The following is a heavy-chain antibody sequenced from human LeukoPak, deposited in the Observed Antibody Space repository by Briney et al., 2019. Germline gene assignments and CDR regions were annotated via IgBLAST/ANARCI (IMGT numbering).Heavy chain of an antibody. J-gene: IGHJ4*02. V-gene: IGHV3-48*01. CDR1: GFTFSSYS. Sequence: GGSLRLSCAASGFTFSSYSMNWVRQAPGKGLVWVSYISSSSSTIYYADSVKGRFTISRDNAKNSLYPQMNSLRAEDTAVYYCARDRQDPGEMSNWGQGTLVTVSS. D-gene: IGHD5-24*01. CDR3: ARDRQDPGEMSN. CDR2: ISSSSSTI.